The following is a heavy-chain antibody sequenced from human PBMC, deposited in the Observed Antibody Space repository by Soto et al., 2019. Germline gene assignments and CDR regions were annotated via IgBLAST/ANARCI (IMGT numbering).Heavy chain of an antibody. V-gene: IGHV3-23*01. CDR2: ISGSGGST. CDR3: AKSVEIYYDSSGYYFDY. Sequence: GESLKISCAASGFTFSSYAMSWVRQAPGKGLEWVSAISGSGGSTYYADSVKGRFTISRDNSKNTLYLQMNSLRAEDTAVYYCAKSVEIYYDSSGYYFDYWGQGTLVTVSS. CDR1: GFTFSSYA. J-gene: IGHJ4*02. D-gene: IGHD3-22*01.